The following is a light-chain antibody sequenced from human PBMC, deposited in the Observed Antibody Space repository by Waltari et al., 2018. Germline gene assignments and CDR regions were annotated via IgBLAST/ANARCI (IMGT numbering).Light chain of an antibody. Sequence: QSVLTQPPSTSGTPGQRVTISCSGSTSNIGTNTVTWHQLLPGTAPKTVILAHSHRPSGVPDRFSASPSGTSASLVISGLQSEDEADYFCATWDDSLSGRVFGGGTKVTVL. V-gene: IGLV1-44*01. J-gene: IGLJ3*02. CDR1: TSNIGTNT. CDR2: AHS. CDR3: ATWDDSLSGRV.